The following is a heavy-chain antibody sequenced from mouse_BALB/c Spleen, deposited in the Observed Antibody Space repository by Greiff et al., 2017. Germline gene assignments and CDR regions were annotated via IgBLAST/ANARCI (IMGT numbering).Heavy chain of an antibody. Sequence: QVHVKQSGPGLVAPSQSLSITCTVSGFSLTSYGVHWVRQPPGKGLEWLGVIWAGGSTNYNSALMSRLSISKDNSKSQVFLKMNSLQTDDTAMYYCARAGYAMDYWGQGTSVTVSS. J-gene: IGHJ4*01. V-gene: IGHV2-9*02. CDR3: ARAGYAMDY. CDR2: IWAGGST. CDR1: GFSLTSYG.